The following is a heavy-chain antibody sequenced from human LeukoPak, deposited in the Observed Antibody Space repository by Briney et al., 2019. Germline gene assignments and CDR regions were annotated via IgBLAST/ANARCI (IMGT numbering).Heavy chain of an antibody. CDR3: ARLSNSGYDPDY. CDR1: GYTFSSYD. V-gene: IGHV1-8*01. J-gene: IGHJ4*02. D-gene: IGHD5-12*01. CDR2: MNPNRGNT. Sequence: ASVKVSCKASGYTFSSYDINWVRQATGQGLEWMGWMNPNRGNTGYVQTFQGRVTMTRSTSISTAYMELSSLRSEDTAVYYCARLSNSGYDPDYWGQGTLVTVSS.